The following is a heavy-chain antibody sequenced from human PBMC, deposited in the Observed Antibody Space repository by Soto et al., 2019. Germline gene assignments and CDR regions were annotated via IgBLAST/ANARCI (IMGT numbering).Heavy chain of an antibody. CDR3: ASEVSSTDGMDV. Sequence: PSETLSLTCPVSGGSISSSSYYWGWIRQPPGKGLEWIGSIYYTGNTFYSPSFRSRLTISVDTSKSQFSLKLRSVTAADTATYYFASEVSSTDGMDVWGQGTTVTVSS. CDR1: GGSISSSSYY. CDR2: IYYTGNT. V-gene: IGHV4-39*01. D-gene: IGHD2-15*01. J-gene: IGHJ6*02.